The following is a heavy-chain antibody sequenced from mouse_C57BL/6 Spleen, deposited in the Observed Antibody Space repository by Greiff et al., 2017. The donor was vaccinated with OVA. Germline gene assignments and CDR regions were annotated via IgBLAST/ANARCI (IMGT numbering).Heavy chain of an antibody. Sequence: VHLVESGAELARPGASVKLSCKASGYTFTSYGISWVKQRTGQGLEWIGEIYPRSGNTYYNEKFKGKATLTADKSSSTAYMELRSLTSEDSAVYFCARRGRGYFDYWGQGTTLTVSS. CDR1: GYTFTSYG. J-gene: IGHJ2*01. D-gene: IGHD3-3*01. CDR3: ARRGRGYFDY. CDR2: IYPRSGNT. V-gene: IGHV1-81*01.